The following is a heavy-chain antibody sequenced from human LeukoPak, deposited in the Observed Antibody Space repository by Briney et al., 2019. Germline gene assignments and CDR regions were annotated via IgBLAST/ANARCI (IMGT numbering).Heavy chain of an antibody. J-gene: IGHJ4*02. V-gene: IGHV4-59*01. D-gene: IGHD4-23*01. CDR1: GGSISTYY. Sequence: PSETLSLTCTLSGGSISTYYWSWTRQPPGRGLEWIGYIYYRGTTNFNPSLKSRVMISVDTSKNQFSLRLTSVTAGDTAVYYCARDSTPYGNSGYWGQGTLVTVSP. CDR2: IYYRGTT. CDR3: ARDSTPYGNSGY.